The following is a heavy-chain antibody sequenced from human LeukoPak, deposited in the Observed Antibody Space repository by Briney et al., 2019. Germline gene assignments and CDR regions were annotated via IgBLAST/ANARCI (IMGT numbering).Heavy chain of an antibody. CDR3: AKDYPFSGSYYPFDY. D-gene: IGHD1-26*01. Sequence: GGSLRLSCAASGSTFSSYAMSWVRQAPGKGLEWVSTISRSGGSTYYADSVKGRFTISRDNSKNTLYLQMDSLRADDTAVYYCAKDYPFSGSYYPFDYWGQGTLVTVSS. CDR1: GSTFSSYA. J-gene: IGHJ4*02. CDR2: ISRSGGST. V-gene: IGHV3-23*01.